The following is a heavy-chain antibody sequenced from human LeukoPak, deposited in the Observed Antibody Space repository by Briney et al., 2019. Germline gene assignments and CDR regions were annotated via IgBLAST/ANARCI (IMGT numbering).Heavy chain of an antibody. CDR3: AGAPLAFTVGHYYYYGMDV. J-gene: IGHJ6*02. D-gene: IGHD2-8*02. Sequence: SVKVSCKASGGTFSSYAISWVRQAPGQGLEWMGRIIPILGIANYAQKFQGRVTITADKSTSTAYMELSSLRSEDTAVYYCAGAPLAFTVGHYYYYGMDVWGQGTTVTVSS. CDR2: IIPILGIA. CDR1: GGTFSSYA. V-gene: IGHV1-69*04.